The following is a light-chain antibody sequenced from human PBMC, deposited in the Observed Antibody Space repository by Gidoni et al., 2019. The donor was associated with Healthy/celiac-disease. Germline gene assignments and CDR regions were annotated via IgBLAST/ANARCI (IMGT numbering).Light chain of an antibody. Sequence: DIQMTQSPSSLSAAVGDRVTITCQASQDISNYLNWYQQKPGKAPKLLIFDASNLETGVPSRFSGSGYGTEFTLTISSLQPEDIATYYCQQYDNLPTFGHXTKVDIK. CDR1: QDISNY. CDR2: DAS. CDR3: QQYDNLPT. J-gene: IGKJ3*01. V-gene: IGKV1-33*01.